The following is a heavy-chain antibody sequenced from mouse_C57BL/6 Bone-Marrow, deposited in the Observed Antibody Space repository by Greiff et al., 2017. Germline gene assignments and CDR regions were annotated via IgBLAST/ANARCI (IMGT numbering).Heavy chain of an antibody. Sequence: EVKLVESGEGLVKPGGSLKLSCAASGFTFSSYAMSWVRQTPEKRLEWVAYISSGGDYIYYADTVKGRFTISRDNARNTLYLQMSSLKSEDTAMYYCTSVYYDYDPFAYWGQGTLVTVSA. V-gene: IGHV5-9-1*02. CDR3: TSVYYDYDPFAY. D-gene: IGHD2-4*01. CDR2: ISSGGDYI. CDR1: GFTFSSYA. J-gene: IGHJ3*01.